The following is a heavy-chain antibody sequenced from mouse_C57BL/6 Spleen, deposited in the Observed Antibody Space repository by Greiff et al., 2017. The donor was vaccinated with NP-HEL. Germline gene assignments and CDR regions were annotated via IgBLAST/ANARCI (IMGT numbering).Heavy chain of an antibody. CDR3: ARIYYYGREDFDV. CDR2: INPSNGGT. CDR1: GYTFTSYW. D-gene: IGHD1-1*01. Sequence: VQLQQSGTELVKPGASVKLSCKASGYTFTSYWMHWVKQRPGQGLEWIGNINPSNGGTNYNEKFKCKATLTVDKSSSTAYMQLSSLTSEDSAVYYCARIYYYGREDFDVWGTGTTVTVSS. J-gene: IGHJ1*03. V-gene: IGHV1-53*01.